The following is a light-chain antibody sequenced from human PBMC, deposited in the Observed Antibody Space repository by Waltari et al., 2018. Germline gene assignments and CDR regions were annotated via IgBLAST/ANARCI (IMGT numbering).Light chain of an antibody. CDR2: GAS. CDR3: QQYGSSRWT. CDR1: QRVSSSY. V-gene: IGKV3-20*01. Sequence: EIVLTQSPGTLSLSPGERATLSCRASQRVSSSYLAWYQQKPGQAPRLLIYGASSRATGIPDRFSGRGSGTDFTLTISRLEPEDFAVYYCQQYGSSRWTFGQGTKVEIK. J-gene: IGKJ1*01.